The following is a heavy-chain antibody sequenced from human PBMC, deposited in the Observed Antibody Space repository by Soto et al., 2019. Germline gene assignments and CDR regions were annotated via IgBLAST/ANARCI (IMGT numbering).Heavy chain of an antibody. CDR1: GGSISSRSFY. D-gene: IGHD2-2*01. CDR3: ASRSSYCRHTTCYEDYFYD. Sequence: QLQLQESGPGLVKPSETLSLTCTVSGGSISSRSFYWGWIRQPPGMGLEWIGSIYYSGSTDYDPSLKSRLSISVDTSKHQFSLRLSSVTAADTSVYYCASRSSYCRHTTCYEDYFYDWGQGILVTVSS. J-gene: IGHJ4*02. CDR2: IYYSGST. V-gene: IGHV4-39*01.